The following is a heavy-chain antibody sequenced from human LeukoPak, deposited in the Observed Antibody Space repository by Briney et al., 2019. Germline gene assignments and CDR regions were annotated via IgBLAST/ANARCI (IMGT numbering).Heavy chain of an antibody. CDR2: INPNHGDT. CDR1: GYTFIGHY. Sequence: ASVKVSCKASGYTFIGHYMHWVRQAPGQGLEWMGWINPNHGDTNYAQKFQDRVSMTRDTSISTAYMHLSRLRSADTAVYYCARSPHILTGENFDYWGQGTLLTVSS. J-gene: IGHJ4*02. V-gene: IGHV1-2*02. CDR3: ARSPHILTGENFDY. D-gene: IGHD3-9*01.